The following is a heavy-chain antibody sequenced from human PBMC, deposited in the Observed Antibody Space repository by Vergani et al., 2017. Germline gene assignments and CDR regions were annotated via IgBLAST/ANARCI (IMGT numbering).Heavy chain of an antibody. D-gene: IGHD2-15*01. CDR2: IYYSGST. V-gene: IGHV4-31*02. CDR3: ARECLGYCSGSSCYNWFDP. Sequence: QVQLVESGGGLVKPGGSLRLSCAASGFTFSDYYMSWIRQHPGKGLEWIGYIYYSGSTYYNPSLKSRVTISVDTSKNQFSLKLSSVTAADTAVYYCARECLGYCSGSSCYNWFDPWGEGTLVTVSS. J-gene: IGHJ5*02. CDR1: GFTFSDYY.